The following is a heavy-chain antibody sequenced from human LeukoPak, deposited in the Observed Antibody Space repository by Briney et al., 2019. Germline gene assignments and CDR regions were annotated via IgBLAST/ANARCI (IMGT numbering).Heavy chain of an antibody. CDR3: ARVGTGYSSSSTLDV. D-gene: IGHD6-13*01. CDR1: GGTFSSYV. Sequence: SVKVSCKASGGTFSSYVISWVRQAPGQGLEWMGRIIPILGIANYAQKFQGRVTITADKSTSTAYMELSSLRSEDTAVYYCARVGTGYSSSSTLDVWGQGTTVTVSS. V-gene: IGHV1-69*04. CDR2: IIPILGIA. J-gene: IGHJ6*02.